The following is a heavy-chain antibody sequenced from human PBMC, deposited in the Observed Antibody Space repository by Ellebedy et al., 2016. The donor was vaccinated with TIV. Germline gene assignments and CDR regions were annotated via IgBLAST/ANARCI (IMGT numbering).Heavy chain of an antibody. V-gene: IGHV1-69*06. D-gene: IGHD6-13*01. Sequence: ASVKVSCKASGDTFSNYAITWVRQAPGLGLEWVGGITPIFGTANSAQRFRDRVTITAEKSTNTAYLELTNLRSEDTAVYYCARWRPGMAPFDQWGQGTLITVSS. CDR3: ARWRPGMAPFDQ. CDR2: ITPIFGTA. J-gene: IGHJ5*02. CDR1: GDTFSNYA.